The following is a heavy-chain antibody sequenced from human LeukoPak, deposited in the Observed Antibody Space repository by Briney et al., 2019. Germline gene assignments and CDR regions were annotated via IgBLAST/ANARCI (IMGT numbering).Heavy chain of an antibody. J-gene: IGHJ6*02. CDR3: ARFPVRGYTYGSVIHHMDV. Sequence: SVKVSCKASGGTFNTYAITWVRQAPGQGLEWMGGIIPILDVADYAQQFQGRVTISADRSTSTVYMDLSSLRSEDTATYYCARFPVRGYTYGSVIHHMDVWGQGTTVTVSS. CDR1: GGTFNTYA. V-gene: IGHV1-69*10. CDR2: IIPILDVA. D-gene: IGHD5-18*01.